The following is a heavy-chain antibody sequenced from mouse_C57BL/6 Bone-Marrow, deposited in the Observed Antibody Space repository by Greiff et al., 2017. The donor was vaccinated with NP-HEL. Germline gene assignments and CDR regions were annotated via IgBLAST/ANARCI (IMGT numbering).Heavy chain of an antibody. CDR3: ARLGRVPYYAMDY. Sequence: QVQLQQSGAELARPGASVKLSCKASGYTFTSYGISWVKQRTGQGLEWIGEIYPRSGNTYYNEKFKGKATLTADKSSSTAYMELRSLTSDDSAVYFCARLGRVPYYAMDYWGQGTSVTVSS. J-gene: IGHJ4*01. V-gene: IGHV1-81*01. D-gene: IGHD4-1*01. CDR2: IYPRSGNT. CDR1: GYTFTSYG.